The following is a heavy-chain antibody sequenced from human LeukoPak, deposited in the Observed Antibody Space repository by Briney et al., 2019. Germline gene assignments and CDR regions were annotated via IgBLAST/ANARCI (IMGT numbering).Heavy chain of an antibody. V-gene: IGHV1-24*01. D-gene: IGHD5-24*01. Sequence: GASVKVSCEVSGYTLTELSMHWVRQAPGKGLEWMGGFDPEDGETIYAQKFQGRVTMTEDTSTDTAYMELSSLRSEDTAVYYCATCRDGYNLAPTRCYFDYWGQGTLVTVSS. CDR1: GYTLTELS. CDR3: ATCRDGYNLAPTRCYFDY. J-gene: IGHJ4*02. CDR2: FDPEDGET.